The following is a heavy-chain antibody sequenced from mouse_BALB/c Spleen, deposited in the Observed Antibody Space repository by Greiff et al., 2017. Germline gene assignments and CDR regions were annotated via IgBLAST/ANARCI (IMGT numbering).Heavy chain of an antibody. CDR1: GFTFSSYA. J-gene: IGHJ2*01. V-gene: IGHV5-6-5*01. CDR3: ARATTVVATDFDY. CDR2: ISSGGST. D-gene: IGHD1-1*01. Sequence: EVKLVESGGGLVKPGGSLKLSCAASGFTFSSYAMSWVRQTPEKRLEWVASISSGGSTYYPDSVKGRFTISRDNARNILYLQMSSLRSEDTAMYYCARATTVVATDFDYWGQGTTLTVSS.